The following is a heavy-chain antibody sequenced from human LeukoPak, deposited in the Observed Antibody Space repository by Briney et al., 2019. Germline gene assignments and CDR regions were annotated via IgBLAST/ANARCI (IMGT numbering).Heavy chain of an antibody. V-gene: IGHV3-23*01. J-gene: IGHJ4*02. CDR3: ARSDSAYYPLLDY. Sequence: GGSLRLSCAASGFTFSTYAMSWVRQAPGKGLEWVSGVTNSGSTYYADSVKGRFTISRDNSKNTLFLQMNSLRAEDTAVYYCARSDSAYYPLLDYWGQGTLVTVSS. CDR2: VTNSGST. CDR1: GFTFSTYA. D-gene: IGHD3-22*01.